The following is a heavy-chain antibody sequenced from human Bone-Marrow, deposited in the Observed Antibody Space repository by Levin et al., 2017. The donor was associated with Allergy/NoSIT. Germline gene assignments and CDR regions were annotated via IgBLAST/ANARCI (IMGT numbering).Heavy chain of an antibody. CDR1: GFSFSNAW. J-gene: IGHJ6*02. Sequence: GGSLRLSCAASGFSFSNAWMSWVRQTPGKGLEWVGRIKSKSDGGTTDYAAPVKGRFTISRDDSKTTLYLEMNSLKTEDTAVYYCTTLNWYLGDYYYGLDVWGQGTTVTVSS. V-gene: IGHV3-15*01. CDR3: TTLNWYLGDYYYGLDV. D-gene: IGHD1-20*01. CDR2: IKSKSDGGTT.